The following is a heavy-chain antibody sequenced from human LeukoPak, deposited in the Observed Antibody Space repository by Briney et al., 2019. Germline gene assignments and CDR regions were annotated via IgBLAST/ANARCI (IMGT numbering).Heavy chain of an antibody. CDR1: GFTSSSYA. Sequence: GGSLRLSCAASGFTSSSYAMSWVRQAPGKGLEWVSAISGSGGSTYYADSVKGRCTISRDNSKNTLYLPMNSLRAEDPAVYYCAKLPYEEPPGYFDYWGQGTLVTVSS. J-gene: IGHJ4*02. CDR3: AKLPYEEPPGYFDY. D-gene: IGHD1-14*01. V-gene: IGHV3-23*01. CDR2: ISGSGGST.